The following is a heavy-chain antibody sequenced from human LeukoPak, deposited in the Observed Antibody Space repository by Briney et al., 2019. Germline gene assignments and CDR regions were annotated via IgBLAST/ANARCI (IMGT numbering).Heavy chain of an antibody. CDR2: ISWNSGGI. J-gene: IGHJ6*03. D-gene: IGHD1-26*01. CDR3: AKGSGGYLTYYYMDV. Sequence: PGGSLRLSCAASGFTFDDYAMHWVRQVPGKGLEWVSGISWNSGGIGYADSVKGRYTISRDNAKNSLYLQMNSLRAEDMALYYCAKGSGGYLTYYYMDVWGKGTTVTLSS. CDR1: GFTFDDYA. V-gene: IGHV3-9*03.